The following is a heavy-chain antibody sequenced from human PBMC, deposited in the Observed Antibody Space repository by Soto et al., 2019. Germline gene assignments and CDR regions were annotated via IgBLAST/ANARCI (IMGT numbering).Heavy chain of an antibody. CDR1: GYSFTTHG. CDR3: ARVPSGWYGPESLDL. V-gene: IGHV1-18*01. D-gene: IGHD6-19*01. J-gene: IGHJ2*01. CDR2: ISTYNAKT. Sequence: QIQLVQSGGEVKKPGASVKVSCKASGYSFTTHGITWVRQAPGPVLEWMGWISTYNAKTNYTQNLQGRVTLTRDTSTNTAYMELRSLRSDDTAVYFCARVPSGWYGPESLDLWGWGTLVTVSS.